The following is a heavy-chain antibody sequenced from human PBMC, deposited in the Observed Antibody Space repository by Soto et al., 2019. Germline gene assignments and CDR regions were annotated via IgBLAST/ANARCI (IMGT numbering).Heavy chain of an antibody. CDR3: ALLPRDAPAFDI. Sequence: PGGSLRLSCAASGFTFSSYCMHWVRQAPGKGLEWVAVISYDGSNKYYADSVKGRFTISRDNSKNTLYLQMNSLRAEDTAVYYCALLPRDAPAFDIWGQGTMVTVSS. CDR1: GFTFSSYC. CDR2: ISYDGSNK. D-gene: IGHD1-26*01. V-gene: IGHV3-30*03. J-gene: IGHJ3*02.